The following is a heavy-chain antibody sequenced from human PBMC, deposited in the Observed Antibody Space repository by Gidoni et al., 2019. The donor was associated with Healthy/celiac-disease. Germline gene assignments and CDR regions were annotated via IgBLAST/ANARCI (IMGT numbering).Heavy chain of an antibody. D-gene: IGHD2-15*01. CDR3: ARDGGYCSGGSCPVGYYYYGMDV. Sequence: QGQLVESGGGVGQPGRSRKLTCAAVGSTFRSYAPPRVRPAPGKGLEWVAVISYDGSNKYYADSVKGRFTISRDNSKNTLYLQMNSLRAEDTAVYYCARDGGYCSGGSCPVGYYYYGMDVWGQGTTVTVSS. CDR2: ISYDGSNK. J-gene: IGHJ6*02. V-gene: IGHV3-30*04. CDR1: GSTFRSYA.